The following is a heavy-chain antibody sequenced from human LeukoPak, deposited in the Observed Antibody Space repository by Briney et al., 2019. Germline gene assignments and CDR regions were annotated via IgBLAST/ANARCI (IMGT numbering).Heavy chain of an antibody. Sequence: GGSLRLSCAASGLTFSSYSMNWVRQAPGKGLEWVSSISSSSSYIYYADSVKGRFTISRHNAKNSLYLQMNSLRAEDTAVYYCARDHDWDYMDVWGKGTTVTVSS. CDR2: ISSSSSYI. J-gene: IGHJ6*03. D-gene: IGHD3-9*01. CDR3: ARDHDWDYMDV. V-gene: IGHV3-21*01. CDR1: GLTFSSYS.